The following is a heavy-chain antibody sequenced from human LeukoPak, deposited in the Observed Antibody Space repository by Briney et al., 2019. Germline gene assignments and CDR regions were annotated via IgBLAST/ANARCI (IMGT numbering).Heavy chain of an antibody. CDR3: ARLLAAAALHP. V-gene: IGHV1-69*13. Sequence: ASVKVSCKASGGTFISYAISWVRQAPGQGLEWMGGIIPIFGTANCAQKFQGRVTITADESTSTAYMELSSLRSEDTAVYYCARLLAAAALHPWGQGTLVTVSS. J-gene: IGHJ5*02. CDR2: IIPIFGTA. CDR1: GGTFISYA. D-gene: IGHD6-13*01.